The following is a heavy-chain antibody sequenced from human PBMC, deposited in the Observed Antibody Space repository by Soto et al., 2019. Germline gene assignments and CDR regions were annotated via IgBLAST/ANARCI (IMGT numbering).Heavy chain of an antibody. D-gene: IGHD3-16*02. J-gene: IGHJ4*02. CDR2: IYSTGNT. V-gene: IGHV4-30-4*01. CDR3: ARTRKDYVWGSYRLLDY. Sequence: LSLTCTVSGGSISTGDYYWSWIRQPPGKGLEWIGYIYSTGNTYYNPSLKSRAAISIDTSKSQMSLKLSAVTAADTAVYYCARTRKDYVWGSYRLLDYWGQGTLVTVSS. CDR1: GGSISTGDYY.